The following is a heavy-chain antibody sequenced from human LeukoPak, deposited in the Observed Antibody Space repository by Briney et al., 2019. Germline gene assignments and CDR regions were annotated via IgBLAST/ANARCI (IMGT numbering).Heavy chain of an antibody. V-gene: IGHV4-59*08. D-gene: IGHD4-23*01. CDR3: ARLTPYPGVWASDY. Sequence: SETLTLTCTVSDDSISTHYWSWIRQPPGKGLDWIGYIFYSGSINYNPSLKSRVTMSVDTSKNQFSLKLSSVTAADTAVYYCARLTPYPGVWASDYWGQGTLVTVSS. CDR1: DDSISTHY. CDR2: IFYSGSI. J-gene: IGHJ4*02.